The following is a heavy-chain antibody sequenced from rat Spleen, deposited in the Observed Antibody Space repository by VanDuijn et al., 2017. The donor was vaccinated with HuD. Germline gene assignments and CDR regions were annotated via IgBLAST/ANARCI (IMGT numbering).Heavy chain of an antibody. CDR1: GITFSNYA. V-gene: IGHV5-29*01. CDR2: ISSEGRSS. CDR3: ARQRTLYYFDY. Sequence: EVQLVESGGGLVQPGGTLKLSCAASGITFSNYAMAWVRQAPTKGLEWVATISSEGRSSYYPDSVKGRFSISRDNARGILYLHMSSLGSEDTATYYCARQRTLYYFDYWGQGVMVPVSS. D-gene: IGHD3-1*01. J-gene: IGHJ2*01.